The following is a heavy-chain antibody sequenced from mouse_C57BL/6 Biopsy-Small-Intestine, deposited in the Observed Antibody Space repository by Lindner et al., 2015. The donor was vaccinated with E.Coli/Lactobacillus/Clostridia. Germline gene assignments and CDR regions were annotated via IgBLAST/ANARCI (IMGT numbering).Heavy chain of an antibody. Sequence: SVKVSCKASERTLTGYYMHWVRQAPGQGLEWIGWISPNRGGTNYAQKFQGRVTVTRDTSISTVYMELSGLRSDDTAVYYCTREDSPDYYSYGMDVWGLGTTVTVSS. CDR1: ERTLTGYY. D-gene: IGHD1-1*01. V-gene: IGHV1-53*01. CDR3: TREDSPDYYSYGMDV. J-gene: IGHJ1*01. CDR2: ISPNRGGT.